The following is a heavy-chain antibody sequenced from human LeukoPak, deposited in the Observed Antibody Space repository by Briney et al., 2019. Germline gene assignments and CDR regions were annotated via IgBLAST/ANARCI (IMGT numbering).Heavy chain of an antibody. Sequence: GGSLRLSCAASGFTFSSYVMSWVRQAPGKGLEWVSAISGSGGSTYYADSVKGRFTISRDNSKNTLYLQMNSLRAEDTAVYYCAKDRGKAFVVVTASYYFDYWGQGTLVTVSS. V-gene: IGHV3-23*01. D-gene: IGHD2-21*02. CDR3: AKDRGKAFVVVTASYYFDY. J-gene: IGHJ4*02. CDR2: ISGSGGST. CDR1: GFTFSSYV.